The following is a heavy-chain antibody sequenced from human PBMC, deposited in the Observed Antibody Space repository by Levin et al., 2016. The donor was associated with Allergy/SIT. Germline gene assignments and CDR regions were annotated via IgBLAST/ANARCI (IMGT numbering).Heavy chain of an antibody. CDR2: ISRSGADT. CDR3: ANWGSITIFGVVIGRDGMDV. Sequence: GESLKISCAASGLTLSTYAMSWVRQAPGKGLEWVSVISRSGADTYYADSVKGRFTISRDNSKNMLYLQMNSLRAEDTAVYYCANWGSITIFGVVIGRDGMDVWGQGTTVTVSS. J-gene: IGHJ6*02. V-gene: IGHV3-23*01. D-gene: IGHD3-3*01. CDR1: GLTLSTYA.